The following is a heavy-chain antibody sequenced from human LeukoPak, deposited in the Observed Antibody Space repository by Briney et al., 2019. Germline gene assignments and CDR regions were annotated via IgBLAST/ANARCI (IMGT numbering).Heavy chain of an antibody. Sequence: ASVKVSCKASGYIFSNYGISWVRQAPGQGLEWMGWISAYNGHTNYAQKFQGRVTMTTDTSTSTAYMDMRSLRSDDTAAYYCARSDRGDVSSDYWGQGTLVTVSS. V-gene: IGHV1-18*01. D-gene: IGHD3-16*01. CDR2: ISAYNGHT. CDR1: GYIFSNYG. J-gene: IGHJ4*02. CDR3: ARSDRGDVSSDY.